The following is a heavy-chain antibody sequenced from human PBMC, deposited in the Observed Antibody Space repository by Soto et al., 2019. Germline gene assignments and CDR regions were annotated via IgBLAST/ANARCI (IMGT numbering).Heavy chain of an antibody. Sequence: SVKVSCKASGGTFSSYAISWVRQAPGQGLEWMGGIIPIFGTANYAQKFQGRVTITADESTSTAYMELSSLRSEDTAVYYCARREVSGSAADAFDIWGQGTMVTVSS. CDR2: IIPIFGTA. V-gene: IGHV1-69*13. J-gene: IGHJ3*02. CDR1: GGTFSSYA. CDR3: ARREVSGSAADAFDI. D-gene: IGHD1-26*01.